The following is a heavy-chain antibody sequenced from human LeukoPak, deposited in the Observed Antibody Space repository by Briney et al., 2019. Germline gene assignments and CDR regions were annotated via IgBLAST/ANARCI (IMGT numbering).Heavy chain of an antibody. J-gene: IGHJ4*02. V-gene: IGHV1-69*13. CDR3: ARDFEVVTAIPWYFDY. D-gene: IGHD2-21*02. CDR1: GGTFSSYA. CDR2: IIPIFGTA. Sequence: SVKVSCKASGGTFSSYAISWVRQAPGQGLEWMGGIIPIFGTANYAQKFQGRVTITADESTSTAYMELSRLRSDDTAVYYCARDFEVVTAIPWYFDYWGQGTLVTVSS.